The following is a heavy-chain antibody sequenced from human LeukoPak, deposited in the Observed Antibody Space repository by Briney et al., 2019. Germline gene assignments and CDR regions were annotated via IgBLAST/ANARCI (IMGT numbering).Heavy chain of an antibody. CDR3: AKDLQGIAVAGIQDY. Sequence: GGSLRLSCAASGFTVSSSCINWVRQAPGKGLEWVSSISSGSSNIYYADSVKGRFTISRDNAKNSLYLQMKSLGAEDTAVYYCAKDLQGIAVAGIQDYWGQGTLVTVSS. D-gene: IGHD6-19*01. V-gene: IGHV3-21*04. CDR2: ISSGSSNI. J-gene: IGHJ4*02. CDR1: GFTVSSSC.